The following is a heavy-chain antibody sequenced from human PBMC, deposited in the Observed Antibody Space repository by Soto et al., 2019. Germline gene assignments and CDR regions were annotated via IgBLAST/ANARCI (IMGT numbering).Heavy chain of an antibody. CDR2: IWYDGSNK. Sequence: QVQLVESGGGVVQPGRSLRLSCAASGFTFSSYGMHWVRQAPGKGLEWVAVIWYDGSNKYYADSVKGRFTISRDNSKNTLYLQMNSLRAEDTAVYYCASRVVPAAMYAFDIWGQGTMVTVSS. CDR3: ASRVVPAAMYAFDI. V-gene: IGHV3-33*01. CDR1: GFTFSSYG. J-gene: IGHJ3*02. D-gene: IGHD2-2*01.